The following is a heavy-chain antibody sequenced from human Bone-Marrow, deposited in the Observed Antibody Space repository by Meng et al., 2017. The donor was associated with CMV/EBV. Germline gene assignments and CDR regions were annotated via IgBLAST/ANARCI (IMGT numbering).Heavy chain of an antibody. V-gene: IGHV3-15*01. J-gene: IGHJ6*02. CDR1: GLTFSNAW. D-gene: IGHD2-2*01. CDR2: IKSKTDGGTT. CDR3: TTPYCSSTSCSPLYYYYYGMDV. Sequence: ETLSLTCAASGLTFSNAWMSWVRQAPGKGLEWVGRIKSKTDGGTTDYAAPVKGRFTISRDDSKNTLYLQMNSLKTEDTAVYYCTTPYCSSTSCSPLYYYYYGMDVWGQGTTVTVSS.